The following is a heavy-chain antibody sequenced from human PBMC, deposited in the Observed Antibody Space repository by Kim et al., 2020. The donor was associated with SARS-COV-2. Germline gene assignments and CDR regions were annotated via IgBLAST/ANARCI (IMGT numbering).Heavy chain of an antibody. Sequence: GGSLRLSCAASGFTFTSYWMHWVRQVPGKGLLWVSRISSDGNSTNHATSVKGRSTISKDNARNTVLLQRNSLGAENTDVYFCARETWGKRHDQWGQGTLGTVPS. CDR2: ISSDGNST. J-gene: IGHJ4*02. CDR1: GFTFTSYW. CDR3: ARETWGKRHDQ. V-gene: IGHV3-74*01. D-gene: IGHD7-27*01.